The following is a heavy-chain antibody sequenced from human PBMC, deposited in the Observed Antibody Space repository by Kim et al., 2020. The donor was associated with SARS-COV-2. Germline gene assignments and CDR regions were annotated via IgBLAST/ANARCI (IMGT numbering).Heavy chain of an antibody. D-gene: IGHD2-2*01. CDR1: GFTFGDYA. V-gene: IGHV3-9*01. CDR2: ISWNSGSI. J-gene: IGHJ6*03. CDR3: AKDICGSTSCYYHYMDV. Sequence: GGSLRLSCAASGFTFGDYAMHWVRQAPGKGLEWVSGISWNSGSIGYADSVKGRFTISRDNAKNSLYLQMNSLRAEDTALYYCAKDICGSTSCYYHYMDVWGKGTTVTVSS.